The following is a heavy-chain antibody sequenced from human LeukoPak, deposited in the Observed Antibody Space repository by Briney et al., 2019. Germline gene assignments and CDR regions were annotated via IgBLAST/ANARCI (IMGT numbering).Heavy chain of an antibody. CDR2: IYYSGST. CDR3: ARESCSSTSCSNWFDP. V-gene: IGHV4-39*02. CDR1: AGSISSSSYY. Sequence: PSETLSLNCTVSAGSISSSSYYWGWIRQPPGKGLEWIGSIYYSGSTYYNPSLKSRVTISVDTSKNQFSLKLSSVTAADTAVYYCARESCSSTSCSNWFDPWGQGTLVTGSS. J-gene: IGHJ5*02. D-gene: IGHD2-2*01.